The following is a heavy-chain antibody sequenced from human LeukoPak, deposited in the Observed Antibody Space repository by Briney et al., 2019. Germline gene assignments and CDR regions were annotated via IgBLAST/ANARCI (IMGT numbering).Heavy chain of an antibody. CDR3: ARYPTKLELNYYYYGMDV. D-gene: IGHD1-7*01. V-gene: IGHV1-69*13. Sequence: SVKVSCKASGYTFTSYGISWVRQAPGRGLEWMGGIIPIFGTANYAQKFQGRVTITADESTSTAYMELSSLRSEDTAVYYCARYPTKLELNYYYYGMDVWGQGTTVTVSS. J-gene: IGHJ6*02. CDR1: GYTFTSYG. CDR2: IIPIFGTA.